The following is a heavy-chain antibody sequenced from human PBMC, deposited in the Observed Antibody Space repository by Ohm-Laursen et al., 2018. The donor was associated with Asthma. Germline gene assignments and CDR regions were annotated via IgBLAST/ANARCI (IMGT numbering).Heavy chain of an antibody. CDR2: IYSGGST. V-gene: IGHV3-53*01. D-gene: IGHD3-10*01. J-gene: IGHJ6*02. CDR3: ARVSLDSGSYYYYYYGMDV. Sequence: SLRLSCAASGFTVSSNYMSWVRQAPGKGLEWVSVIYSGGSTYYADSVKGRFTISRDNSKNTLYLQMNSLRAEDTAVYYCARVSLDSGSYYYYYYGMDVWGQGTTVTVSS. CDR1: GFTVSSNY.